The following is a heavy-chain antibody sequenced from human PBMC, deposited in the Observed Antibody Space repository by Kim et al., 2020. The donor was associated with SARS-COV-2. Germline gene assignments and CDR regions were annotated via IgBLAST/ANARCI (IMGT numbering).Heavy chain of an antibody. CDR3: ARESRYFDWLLYYYYGMDV. J-gene: IGHJ6*02. D-gene: IGHD3-9*01. V-gene: IGHV7-4-1*02. CDR2: INTNTGNP. CDR1: GYTFTSYA. Sequence: ASVKVSCKASGYTFTSYAMNWVRQAPGQGLEWMGWINTNTGNPTYAQGFTGRFVFSLDTSVSTAYLQISSLKAEDTAVYYCARESRYFDWLLYYYYGMDVWGQGTTVTVSS.